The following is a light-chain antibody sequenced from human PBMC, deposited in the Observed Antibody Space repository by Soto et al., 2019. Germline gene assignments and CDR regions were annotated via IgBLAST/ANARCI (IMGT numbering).Light chain of an antibody. CDR2: GNS. Sequence: QSVLTQPPSVSGAPGQRVTISCTGSSSNIGAGYNVHWYQQLPGIAPKLLIYGNSNRPSGVPDRFSGSKSGTSASLAITGLQAEDEAHYYCQSYDSSLSGFVVFGGGTKLTVL. V-gene: IGLV1-40*01. CDR1: SSNIGAGYN. J-gene: IGLJ2*01. CDR3: QSYDSSLSGFVV.